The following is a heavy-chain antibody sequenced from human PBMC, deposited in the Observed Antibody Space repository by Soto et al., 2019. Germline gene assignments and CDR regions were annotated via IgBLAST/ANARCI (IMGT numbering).Heavy chain of an antibody. V-gene: IGHV3-9*01. CDR2: INWKSGNI. CDR1: GFTFDDYA. J-gene: IGHJ4*02. Sequence: PGGSLRLSCAASGFTFDDYAMHWVRQAPGKGLEWVSGINWKSGNIGYADSVKGRFTISRDNAKSSLYLHMNSLRPEGTALYYCAKDLSVGTVLPGTLDFWGQGTLVTVSS. D-gene: IGHD6-19*01. CDR3: AKDLSVGTVLPGTLDF.